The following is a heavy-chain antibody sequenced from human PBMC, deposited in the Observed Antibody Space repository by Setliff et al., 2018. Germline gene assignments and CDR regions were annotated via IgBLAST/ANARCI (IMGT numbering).Heavy chain of an antibody. J-gene: IGHJ6*03. V-gene: IGHV4-39*01. D-gene: IGHD3-16*01. CDR2: VYHRGTT. CDR1: NGSLNRNGYY. CDR3: ARMSGFMYMDV. Sequence: SETLSLTCTVSNGSLNRNGYYWAWVRQPPGKGLEWIASVYHRGTTYYNPSLKSRVTTSVDTSKNQFSLKLISVTAADTAVYYCARMSGFMYMDVWGKGTPVTVSS.